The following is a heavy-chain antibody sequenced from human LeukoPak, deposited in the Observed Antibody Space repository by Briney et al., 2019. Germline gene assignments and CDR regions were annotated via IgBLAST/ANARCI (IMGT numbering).Heavy chain of an antibody. V-gene: IGHV4-34*01. CDR1: GGSFRNYF. Sequence: KPSETLSLTCGVYGGSFRNYFWTWIRQPPGKGLEWIGEINHLGNTNYYPSLKSRVTISVDTSKNQFSLKLTSVTAADTAVYYCARHGGYSGYDYAFDIWGQGTMVTVSS. J-gene: IGHJ3*02. CDR2: INHLGNT. CDR3: ARHGGYSGYDYAFDI. D-gene: IGHD5-12*01.